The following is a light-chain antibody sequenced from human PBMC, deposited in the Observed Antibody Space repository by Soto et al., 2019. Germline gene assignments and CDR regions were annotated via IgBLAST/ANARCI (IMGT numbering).Light chain of an antibody. J-gene: IGLJ1*01. Sequence: QSALTQPASVSGSPGQSITISCTGTNNDVGAYDYVSWYHQHPGKAPELIIYDVNNRPSSVSNRFSGSKSGNTASLTISGLQAEDEADYYCNSYTTTSSYVFGTGTKLTVL. V-gene: IGLV2-14*01. CDR2: DVN. CDR1: NNDVGAYDY. CDR3: NSYTTTSSYV.